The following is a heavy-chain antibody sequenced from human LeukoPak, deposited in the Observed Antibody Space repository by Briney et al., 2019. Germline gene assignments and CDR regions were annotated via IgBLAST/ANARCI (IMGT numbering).Heavy chain of an antibody. Sequence: ASLKVSCKASGYTFTGYYMHWVRPAPRQGREWMGWINPNRGGTNYAQKFQGRVTMNRDTSISTAYMELSRLRSDDTAVYYCARDRCEQWLVLHHSCGMDVWSQGSTVTV. CDR1: GYTFTGYY. CDR3: ARDRCEQWLVLHHSCGMDV. CDR2: INPNRGGT. J-gene: IGHJ6*02. V-gene: IGHV1-2*02. D-gene: IGHD6-19*01.